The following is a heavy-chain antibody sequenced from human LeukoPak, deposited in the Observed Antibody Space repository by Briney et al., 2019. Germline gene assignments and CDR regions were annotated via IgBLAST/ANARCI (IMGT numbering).Heavy chain of an antibody. V-gene: IGHV4-34*01. Sequence: PSETLSLTCAVYGGSFSGYYWSWIRQPPGKGLEWIGEINHSGSTNYNPSLKSRVTISVDTSKNQFSLKLSSVTAADTAVYYCARAKQLWSNQYYLYMDVWGKGTTVTVSS. CDR2: INHSGST. CDR3: ARAKQLWSNQYYLYMDV. J-gene: IGHJ6*03. D-gene: IGHD5-18*01. CDR1: GGSFSGYY.